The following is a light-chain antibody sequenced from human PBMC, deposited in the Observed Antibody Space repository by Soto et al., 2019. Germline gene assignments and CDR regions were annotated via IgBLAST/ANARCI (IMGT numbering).Light chain of an antibody. V-gene: IGKV1-5*01. Sequence: DIRMTQSPSTLSATAGDRVTITCRASQSISSWLAWYQHKPGKAPKLLIYDASNLDSGVPSRFSGSGSGTQFSLALGNLQADDCATYYCQQYENYWTFGQGTRVEIK. CDR2: DAS. CDR3: QQYENYWT. J-gene: IGKJ1*01. CDR1: QSISSW.